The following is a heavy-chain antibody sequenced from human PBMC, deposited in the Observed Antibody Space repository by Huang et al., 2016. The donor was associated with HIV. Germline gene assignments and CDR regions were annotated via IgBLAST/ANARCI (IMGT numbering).Heavy chain of an antibody. CDR2: ISYDGSNE. D-gene: IGHD6-13*01. V-gene: IGHV3-30*18. CDR1: GFTFSSYG. Sequence: QVQLVESGGGVVQPGGSLRLSCAASGFTFSSYGMHWVRQAPGEGRGWVAIISYDGSNEFCADSVKGRFTISRDNSENTLYLQMHSLRLEDTAVYYCAKKMRYSSDYWGQGTLVTVSS. CDR3: AKKMRYSSDY. J-gene: IGHJ4*02.